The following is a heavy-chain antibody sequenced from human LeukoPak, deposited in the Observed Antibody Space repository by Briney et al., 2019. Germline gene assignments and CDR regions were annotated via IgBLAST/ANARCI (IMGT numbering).Heavy chain of an antibody. CDR2: ILYDGSNK. D-gene: IGHD3-10*01. V-gene: IGHV3-30*18. CDR3: AKDGLDYYGSGSYGYYMDV. J-gene: IGHJ6*03. Sequence: GGSLRLSCAASGLTFSSYGMHWVRQAPGKGLEWVAVILYDGSNKYYADSVKGRFTISRDNSKNTLYLQMNSLRAEDTAVYYCAKDGLDYYGSGSYGYYMDVWGKGTTVTVSS. CDR1: GLTFSSYG.